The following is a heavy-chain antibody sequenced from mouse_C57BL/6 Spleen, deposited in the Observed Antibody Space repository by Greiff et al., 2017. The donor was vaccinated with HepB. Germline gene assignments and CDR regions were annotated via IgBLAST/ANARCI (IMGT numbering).Heavy chain of an antibody. D-gene: IGHD2-10*01. V-gene: IGHV1-15*01. Sequence: QVQLQQSGAELVRPGASVTLSCKASGYTFTDYEMHWVKQTPVHGLEWIGAIDPETGGTAYNQKFKGKAILTADQSSSTAYMELRSLTSEDSAVYYCTRKGSLLRYYFDYWGQGTTLTVSS. CDR2: IDPETGGT. CDR1: GYTFTDYE. CDR3: TRKGSLLRYYFDY. J-gene: IGHJ2*01.